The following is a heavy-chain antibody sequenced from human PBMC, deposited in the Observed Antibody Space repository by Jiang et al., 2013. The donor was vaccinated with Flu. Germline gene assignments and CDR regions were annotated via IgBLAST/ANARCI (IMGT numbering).Heavy chain of an antibody. Sequence: LLKPSETLSLTCTVSGGSISSSSYYWGWIRQPPGKGLEWIGSIYYSGSTYYNPSLKSRVTISVDTSKNQFSLKLSSVTAADTAVYYCARRGYSSGWDYFDYWGQGTLVTVSS. J-gene: IGHJ4*02. CDR3: ARRGYSSGWDYFDY. CDR2: IYYSGST. D-gene: IGHD6-19*01. V-gene: IGHV4-39*07. CDR1: GGSISSSSYY.